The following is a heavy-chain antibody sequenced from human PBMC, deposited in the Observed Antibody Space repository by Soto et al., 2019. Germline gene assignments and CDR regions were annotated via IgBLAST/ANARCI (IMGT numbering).Heavy chain of an antibody. D-gene: IGHD1-1*01. CDR2: ISYDGNVA. CDR1: GFTFSNYG. J-gene: IGHJ4*02. Sequence: QVQLVESGGGVVQPGRSLRLSCAASGFTFSNYGMHWVRQAPGKGLEWVIVISYDGNVAYYADSVKGRFTISRDNSKNRLYLQMNSLRTGDTAMYYCVKEGPITNWYFDYWGQGTLVTVSS. CDR3: VKEGPITNWYFDY. V-gene: IGHV3-30*18.